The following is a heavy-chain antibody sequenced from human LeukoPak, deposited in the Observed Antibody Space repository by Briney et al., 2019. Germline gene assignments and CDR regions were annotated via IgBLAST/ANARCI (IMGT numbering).Heavy chain of an antibody. D-gene: IGHD3-10*01. Sequence: GGSLRLSCAASGFTVSSNYMSWVRQAPGKGLEWVSVIYSGGSTYYADSVKGRFTISRDSSKNTLYLQMNSLRAEDTAVYYCARVKDSGPDDYWGQGTLVTVSS. J-gene: IGHJ4*02. CDR1: GFTVSSNY. CDR2: IYSGGST. V-gene: IGHV3-66*01. CDR3: ARVKDSGPDDY.